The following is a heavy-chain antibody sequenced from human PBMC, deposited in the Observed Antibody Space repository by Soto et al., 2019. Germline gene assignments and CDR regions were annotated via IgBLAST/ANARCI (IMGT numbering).Heavy chain of an antibody. CDR2: ISTGTGNT. Sequence: QVQLVQSGAEVKKPGASVKISCEASGYTSTGYVMHWVRQAPGQRPEWMGWISTGTGNTRSSQRFQGRVTFTGDASASTFYMGLSSLTSEDTAVYYCARVGIKAGIRPWGDAFDIWGPRTMVTVSS. CDR3: ARVGIKAGIRPWGDAFDI. V-gene: IGHV1-3*04. D-gene: IGHD3-10*01. CDR1: GYTSTGYV. J-gene: IGHJ3*02.